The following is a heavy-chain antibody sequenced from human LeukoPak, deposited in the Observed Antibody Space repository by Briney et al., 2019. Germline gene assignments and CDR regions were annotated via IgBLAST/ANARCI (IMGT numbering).Heavy chain of an antibody. J-gene: IGHJ4*02. Sequence: GGSLRLSCAASGFTFNNYEMTCVRQAPGKGLEWVSYISSSGSSTYYADSVKVRFTISRDNTKNSLYLQMKRLRAEDTAVYYCARGGVGVHFDYWGQGTLVTVSS. CDR2: ISSSGSST. CDR3: ARGGVGVHFDY. D-gene: IGHD1-26*01. CDR1: GFTFNNYE. V-gene: IGHV3-48*03.